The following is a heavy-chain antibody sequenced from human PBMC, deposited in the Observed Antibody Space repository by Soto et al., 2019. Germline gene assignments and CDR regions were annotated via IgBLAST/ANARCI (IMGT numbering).Heavy chain of an antibody. Sequence: GSLRLSCAASGFTFSSYAMSWVRQAPGKGLEWVSAISGSGGSTYYADSVKGRFTISRDNSKNTLYLQMNSLRAEDTAVYYCAGYCSSTSCYEYYYYYMDVWGKGTTVTVSS. V-gene: IGHV3-23*01. D-gene: IGHD2-2*01. CDR3: AGYCSSTSCYEYYYYYMDV. CDR1: GFTFSSYA. CDR2: ISGSGGST. J-gene: IGHJ6*03.